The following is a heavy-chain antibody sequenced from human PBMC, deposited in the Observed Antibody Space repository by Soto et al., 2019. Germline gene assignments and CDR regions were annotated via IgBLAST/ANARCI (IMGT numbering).Heavy chain of an antibody. CDR3: ASCIAAAGTRRKYSSGWYGMDV. CDR1: GYTFTSYG. Sequence: QVQLVQSGAEVKMPGASVKVSCKASGYTFTSYGISWVRQAPGQGLERMGWISAYNGNTNYAQKLQGRVTMTTDTFTCTAYMELRSLRSDDMAVYYCASCIAAAGTRRKYSSGWYGMDVWGQGTTVTVFS. V-gene: IGHV1-18*03. J-gene: IGHJ6*02. CDR2: ISAYNGNT. D-gene: IGHD6-13*01.